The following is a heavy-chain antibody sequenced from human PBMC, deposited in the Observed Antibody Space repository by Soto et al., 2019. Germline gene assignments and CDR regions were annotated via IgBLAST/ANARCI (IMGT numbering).Heavy chain of an antibody. J-gene: IGHJ4*02. CDR3: ARTPGGSSSFVDY. D-gene: IGHD6-6*01. CDR2: INAGNGNT. CDR1: GYTFTSYA. V-gene: IGHV1-3*01. Sequence: GASVKVSCKASGYTFTSYAMQRVRQAPGQRLEWMGWINAGNGNTKYSQKFQGRVTITRDTSASTAYMELSSLRSEDTAVYYCARTPGGSSSFVDYWGQGTLVTVSS.